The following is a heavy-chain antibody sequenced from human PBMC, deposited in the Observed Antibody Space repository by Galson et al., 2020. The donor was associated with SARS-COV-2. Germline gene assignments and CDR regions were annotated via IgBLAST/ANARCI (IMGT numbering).Heavy chain of an antibody. CDR3: TTGIH. Sequence: GGSLRLSCVASGFTFTTAWMSWVRQAPGKGLEWVGRIKSKTDGATTDYAAPVKGRFTISRDDSYNTLYLQMNSLKTEDTAVYYCTTGIHWGQGILITVSS. CDR1: GFTFTTAW. J-gene: IGHJ1*01. CDR2: IKSKTDGATT. V-gene: IGHV3-15*01.